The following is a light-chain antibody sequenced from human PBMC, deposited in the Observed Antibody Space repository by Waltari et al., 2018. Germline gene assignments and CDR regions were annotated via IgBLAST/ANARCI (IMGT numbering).Light chain of an antibody. V-gene: IGKV2-30*01. CDR3: MQGTHWPWT. CDR1: QSLVFSDGNTY. Sequence: DVVMTQSPLSLPVTLGQPASISCRSSQSLVFSDGNTYLNWFHQRPGQSPSRLISQVSDRDSGVPDIFSGSGSGTDFTLKISRVEAEDVGLYYCMQGTHWPWTFGQGTKVEIK. CDR2: QVS. J-gene: IGKJ1*01.